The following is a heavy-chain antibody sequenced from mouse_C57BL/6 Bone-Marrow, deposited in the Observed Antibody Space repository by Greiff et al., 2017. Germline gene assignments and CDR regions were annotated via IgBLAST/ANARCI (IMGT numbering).Heavy chain of an antibody. CDR3: ATYYGRRYYFDY. J-gene: IGHJ2*01. D-gene: IGHD1-1*01. V-gene: IGHV14-4*01. CDR2: IDPENGDT. CDR1: GFNFKADY. Sequence: VQLKESGAELVRPGASVKLSCTASGFNFKADYMHWVKQRPEQGLEWIGWIDPENGDTAYASKFQGKAIITADTSSNTAYLQLSSLTTEDTAVYYCATYYGRRYYFDYWGQGTTLTVSS.